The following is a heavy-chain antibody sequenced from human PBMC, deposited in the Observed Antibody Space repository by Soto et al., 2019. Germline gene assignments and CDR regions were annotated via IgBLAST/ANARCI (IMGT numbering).Heavy chain of an antibody. J-gene: IGHJ4*02. CDR2: TYYRSKWSK. Sequence: SQTLSLTCDISVDSVSSTSAAWNWIRQSPSRGLEWLGRTYYRSKWSKDYALSVKSRISITPDTSKNQFSLQLNSVTPEDTAIYYCARGHSGYFYYWGQGTLVTVSS. CDR3: ARGHSGYFYY. V-gene: IGHV6-1*01. CDR1: VDSVSSTSAA.